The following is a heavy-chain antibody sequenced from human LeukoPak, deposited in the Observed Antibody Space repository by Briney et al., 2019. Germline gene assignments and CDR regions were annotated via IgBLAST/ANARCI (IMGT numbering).Heavy chain of an antibody. CDR2: VHYTVKT. Sequence: PSETLSLTCTVSGDSISSSYWSWIRQPPGKRLEWDGYVHYTVKTNYNPSLNNRATISVDMSKNQFSLTLTSVTLADTAVYYCARGYYDRSGSSNPFDSWGQGTLVTVSA. J-gene: IGHJ4*02. CDR1: GDSISSSY. V-gene: IGHV4-59*01. D-gene: IGHD3-22*01. CDR3: ARGYYDRSGSSNPFDS.